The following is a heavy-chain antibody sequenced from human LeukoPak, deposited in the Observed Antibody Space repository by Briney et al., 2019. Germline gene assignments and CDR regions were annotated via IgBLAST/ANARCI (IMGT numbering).Heavy chain of an antibody. CDR2: ISSSGITI. J-gene: IGHJ4*02. Sequence: PGGSLRLSCAASGFIFSDYYMTWIRQAPGKGLEWVSSISSSGITIHYADSVKGRFTISRDNAKNSLYLQMNSLRAEDTAVYYCTTDCGSGTDVDWGWGQGTLVTVSS. D-gene: IGHD3-10*01. CDR3: TTDCGSGTDVDWG. V-gene: IGHV3-11*01. CDR1: GFIFSDYY.